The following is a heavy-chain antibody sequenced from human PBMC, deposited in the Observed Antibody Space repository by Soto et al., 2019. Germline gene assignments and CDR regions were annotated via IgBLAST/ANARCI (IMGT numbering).Heavy chain of an antibody. D-gene: IGHD1-7*01. J-gene: IGHJ4*02. CDR3: ARGSGTGTTPEVVDY. V-gene: IGHV3-21*01. Sequence: EVQLVESGGGLVKPGGSLRLSCAASGFTFSSYSMNWVRQAPGKGLEWVSSISSSSSYIYYADSVKGRFTISRDNAKNSLYLQMNSLRAEDTAVYYCARGSGTGTTPEVVDYWGQGTLVTVSS. CDR1: GFTFSSYS. CDR2: ISSSSSYI.